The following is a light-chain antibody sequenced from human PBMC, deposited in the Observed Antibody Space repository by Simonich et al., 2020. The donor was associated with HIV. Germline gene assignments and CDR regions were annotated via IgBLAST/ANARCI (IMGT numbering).Light chain of an antibody. J-gene: IGLJ2*01. CDR1: SSDVGGYNY. Sequence: QSALTQPASVSGSPGQSITISCTGTSSDVGGYNYVSWYQQHPGKALKHMIYDVINRPSGVSYRFSASKSGNTASLTISGLQAEDEANYYCNSYSSSSTVIFGGGTWLTVL. CDR3: NSYSSSSTVI. CDR2: DVI. V-gene: IGLV2-14*03.